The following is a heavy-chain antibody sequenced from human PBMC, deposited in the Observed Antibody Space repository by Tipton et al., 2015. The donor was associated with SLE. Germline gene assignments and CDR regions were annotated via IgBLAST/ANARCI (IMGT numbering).Heavy chain of an antibody. J-gene: IGHJ6*03. V-gene: IGHV4-61*02. CDR1: GGSISGGHYY. CDR3: ARGVSGYFHYCYMDV. D-gene: IGHD3-16*01. CDR2: IYSSGST. Sequence: LRLSCTVSGGSISGGHYYWTWIRQAAGKGPEWIGRIYSSGSTNYNPSLMSRVTISADTSKNQFSLKLSSVTAADTAVYYCARGVSGYFHYCYMDVWGKGTTVTISS.